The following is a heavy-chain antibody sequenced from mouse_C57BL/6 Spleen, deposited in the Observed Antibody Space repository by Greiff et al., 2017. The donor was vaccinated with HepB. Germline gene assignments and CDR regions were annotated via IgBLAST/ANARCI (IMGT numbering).Heavy chain of an antibody. V-gene: IGHV1-39*01. CDR3: ARGPITTVVATDDY. D-gene: IGHD1-1*01. CDR1: GYSFTDCN. CDR2: INPNYGTT. J-gene: IGHJ2*01. Sequence: VHVKQSGPELVKPGASVKISCKASGYSFTDCNMNWVKQSNGKSLEWIGVINPNYGTTSYNQKFKGKATLTVDQSSSTAYMQLNSLTSEDSAVYYCARGPITTVVATDDYWGQGTTLTVSS.